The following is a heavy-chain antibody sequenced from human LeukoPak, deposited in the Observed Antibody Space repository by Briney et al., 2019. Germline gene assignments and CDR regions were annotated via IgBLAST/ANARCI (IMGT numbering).Heavy chain of an antibody. Sequence: ASVKVSCKASGYPFTGYKMHWVRQAPGQGLEWVGSINPNSGGRSYVQRFQGRVSMTRDTSMSTAYMELNRLTSDDTAVYYCARKSAARARSEFDYWGQGTLVTVSS. CDR2: INPNSGGR. CDR1: GYPFTGYK. V-gene: IGHV1-2*02. D-gene: IGHD6-6*01. CDR3: ARKSAARARSEFDY. J-gene: IGHJ4*02.